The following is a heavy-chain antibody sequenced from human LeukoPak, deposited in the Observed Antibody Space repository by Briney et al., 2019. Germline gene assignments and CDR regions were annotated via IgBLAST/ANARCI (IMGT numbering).Heavy chain of an antibody. J-gene: IGHJ3*01. D-gene: IGHD3-3*01. V-gene: IGHV1-2*02. CDR1: GYSLTGYH. CDR3: AREFSSKLEWLAYVTGDDAFDV. Sequence: GASVKVSCKAFGYSLTGYHLHWVRQAPRQGLEWIGWVNPKTGGTNYARKFQGRVTMTRDTSINTVNMELSRLTSDDTAVYYCAREFSSKLEWLAYVTGDDAFDVWGQGTMITVS. CDR2: VNPKTGGT.